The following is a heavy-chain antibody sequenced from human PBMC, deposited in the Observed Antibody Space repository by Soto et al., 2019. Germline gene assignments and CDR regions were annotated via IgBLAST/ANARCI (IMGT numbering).Heavy chain of an antibody. Sequence: SETLSLTCTVSGGSISSYYWSWIRQPPGKGLEWIGYIYYSGSTNYNPSLKSRVTISVDTSKNQFSLKLSSVTAADTAVYYCARVRGYSYGPDWGEYYFDYWGQGTLVTVSS. D-gene: IGHD5-18*01. CDR3: ARVRGYSYGPDWGEYYFDY. J-gene: IGHJ4*02. CDR2: IYYSGST. CDR1: GGSISSYY. V-gene: IGHV4-59*01.